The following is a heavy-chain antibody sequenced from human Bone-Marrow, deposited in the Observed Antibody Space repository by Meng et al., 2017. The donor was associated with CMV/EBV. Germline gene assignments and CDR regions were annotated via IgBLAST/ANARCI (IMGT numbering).Heavy chain of an antibody. CDR2: IYYNGRT. CDR1: GGSISSNDYY. Sequence: GSLRLSCTVSGGSISSNDYYWGWVRQPPGKGLEWIGSIYYNGRTHYNPFLKSRVTISLDTSKNQFSLNLNSVTAADTAVYYCARSLYCSGGSCTSGYFDYWGQGTLVTVSS. J-gene: IGHJ4*02. CDR3: ARSLYCSGGSCTSGYFDY. V-gene: IGHV4-39*07. D-gene: IGHD2-15*01.